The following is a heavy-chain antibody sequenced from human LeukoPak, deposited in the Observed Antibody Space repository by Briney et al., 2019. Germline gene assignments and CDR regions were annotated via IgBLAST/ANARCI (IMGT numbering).Heavy chain of an antibody. CDR3: ARTTEGYAGGPGYSYYYYMDV. CDR1: GGSISSSSYY. Sequence: SETLSLTCTVSGGSISSSSYYWGWIRQPPGKGLEWIGSIYYSGSTYYNPSLKSRFTISVDTSKNQVSLKLRSVTAADTAVYYCARTTEGYAGGPGYSYYYYMDVWGKGTTVTISS. D-gene: IGHD5-12*01. J-gene: IGHJ6*03. V-gene: IGHV4-39*07. CDR2: IYYSGST.